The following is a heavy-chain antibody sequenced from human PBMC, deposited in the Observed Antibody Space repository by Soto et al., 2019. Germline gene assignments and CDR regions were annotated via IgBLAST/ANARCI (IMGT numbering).Heavy chain of an antibody. V-gene: IGHV1-69*01. CDR3: ARVGLEEMATITNYFDY. D-gene: IGHD5-12*01. CDR1: GGTFSSYA. Sequence: QVQLVQSGAEVKKPGPSVKVSCKASGGTFSSYAISWVRQAPGQGLEWMGGIIPIFGTANYAQKFQGRVTITADESTSTAYMELSSLRSEDTAVYYCARVGLEEMATITNYFDYWGQGTLVTVSS. J-gene: IGHJ4*02. CDR2: IIPIFGTA.